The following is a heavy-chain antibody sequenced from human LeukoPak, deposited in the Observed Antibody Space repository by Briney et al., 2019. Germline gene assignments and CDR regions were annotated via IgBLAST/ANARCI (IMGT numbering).Heavy chain of an antibody. CDR3: ARQPTIFGVVDAFDI. CDR2: IYYSGST. CDR1: GGSISSSSYY. J-gene: IGHJ3*02. V-gene: IGHV4-39*01. D-gene: IGHD3-3*01. Sequence: SETLSLTCTVSGGSISSSSYYWGWIRQPPGKGLAWFGSIYYSGSTYYNPSLKSRVTISVDTSKDQFSPKLSSVTAADTAVYYCARQPTIFGVVDAFDIWGQGTMVTVSS.